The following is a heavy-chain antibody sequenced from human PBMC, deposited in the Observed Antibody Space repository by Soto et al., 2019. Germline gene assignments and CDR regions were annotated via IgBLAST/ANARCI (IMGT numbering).Heavy chain of an antibody. J-gene: IGHJ2*01. V-gene: IGHV4-39*01. Sequence: TSETLSLTCTVSGGSIGISSYYWGWLRQPPGKGLEWIASIYYSGSTYYNPSLESRVTISVDTSKNQFSLKLSSVTAADTAVFYCARQSLFGVTTRYFDLWGRGTLVTVSS. CDR1: GGSIGISSYY. CDR3: ARQSLFGVTTRYFDL. CDR2: IYYSGST. D-gene: IGHD3-3*01.